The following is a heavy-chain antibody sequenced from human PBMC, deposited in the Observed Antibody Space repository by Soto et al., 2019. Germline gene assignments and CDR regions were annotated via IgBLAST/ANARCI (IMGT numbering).Heavy chain of an antibody. CDR2: IRSKAYGGTT. D-gene: IGHD2-2*01. V-gene: IGHV3-49*03. CDR3: TTKDIVVVPAARGVP. CDR1: GFTFGDYA. J-gene: IGHJ5*02. Sequence: GGSLRLSCTASGFTFGDYAMSWFRQAPGKGLEWVGFIRSKAYGGTTEYAASVKGRFTISRDDSKSIAYLQMNSLKTEDTAVYYCTTKDIVVVPAARGVPWGQGTLVTVSS.